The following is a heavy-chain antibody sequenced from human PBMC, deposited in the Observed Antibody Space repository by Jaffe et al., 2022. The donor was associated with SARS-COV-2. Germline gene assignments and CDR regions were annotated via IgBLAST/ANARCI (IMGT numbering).Heavy chain of an antibody. D-gene: IGHD3-16*01. CDR3: TRDASPDSRFSFWYFDL. J-gene: IGHJ2*01. CDR2: ISAGNGNT. CDR1: GYIFTNHV. Sequence: QVQLVQSGAEVKKPGASVKVSCKASGYIFTNHVINWVRQAPGQRLEWMGWISAGNGNTKYLQKFQGRVTITRDTSTSTSYLELNSLRSEDTAVYYCTRDASPDSRFSFWYFDLWGRGTLVTVSS. V-gene: IGHV1-3*01.